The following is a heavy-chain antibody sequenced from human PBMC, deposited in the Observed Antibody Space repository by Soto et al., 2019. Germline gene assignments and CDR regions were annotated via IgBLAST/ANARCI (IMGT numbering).Heavy chain of an antibody. V-gene: IGHV3-23*01. D-gene: IGHD4-17*01. CDR3: AKGPNGASGYHFDY. J-gene: IGHJ4*02. CDR2: IINSGDRT. Sequence: EVQLLGSGGGFVQPGGSLRLSCAASGFTFSSYAMSWVRQAPGKGLEWVSTIINSGDRTYYADSVKGRFTISRDNSKSTLSLQMSSLTADDTAVYYCAKGPNGASGYHFDYWGQGTLVTVSS. CDR1: GFTFSSYA.